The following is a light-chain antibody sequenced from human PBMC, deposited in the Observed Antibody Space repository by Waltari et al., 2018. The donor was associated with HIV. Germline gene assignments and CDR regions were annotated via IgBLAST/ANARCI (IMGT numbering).Light chain of an antibody. V-gene: IGKV3-15*01. J-gene: IGKJ2*01. CDR2: GAS. CDR1: QSVNSH. Sequence: EVVMTQSPASLSVPPGESATLSCRASQSVNSHLAWYQHKPGQAPRLLIYGASTRATGVPARFSGSGSGTEFTLTISSLQYEDFAVYFCQQYNHWPPYTFGQGTKLEIK. CDR3: QQYNHWPPYT.